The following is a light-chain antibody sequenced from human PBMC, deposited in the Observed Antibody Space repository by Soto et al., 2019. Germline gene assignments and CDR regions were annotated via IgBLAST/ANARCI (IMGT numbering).Light chain of an antibody. CDR3: SSYTSTSSLE. J-gene: IGLJ3*02. CDR1: SSDVGRYNY. CDR2: EVN. V-gene: IGLV2-14*01. Sequence: QSVLTQPASVSGSPGRSITISCTGSSSDVGRYNYVSWYQQHPGKAPKLMIYEVNNRPSGVSNRFSGSKSGNTASLTISGLQAEDEGDYYCSSYTSTSSLEFGGGTKVTVL.